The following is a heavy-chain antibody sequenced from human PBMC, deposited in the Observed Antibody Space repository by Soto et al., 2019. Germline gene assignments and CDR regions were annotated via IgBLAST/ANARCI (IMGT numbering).Heavy chain of an antibody. Sequence: ASVKVSCKASGGTFSSYAISWVRQAPGQGLEWMGGIIPIFGTANYAQKFKGRVTITADESTSTAYMELSSLRSEDTAVYYCASKSGGVPAANYYYGMDVWGQGTTVTVS. CDR1: GGTFSSYA. D-gene: IGHD2-2*01. CDR2: IIPIFGTA. V-gene: IGHV1-69*13. J-gene: IGHJ6*02. CDR3: ASKSGGVPAANYYYGMDV.